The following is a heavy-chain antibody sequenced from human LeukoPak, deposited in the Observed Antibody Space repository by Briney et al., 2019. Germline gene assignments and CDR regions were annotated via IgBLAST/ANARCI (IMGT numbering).Heavy chain of an antibody. J-gene: IGHJ4*02. CDR3: ARSTGWYAFS. D-gene: IGHD6-19*01. V-gene: IGHV4-59*01. Sequence: SETLSLTCTVSGGPINSYYWSWIRQPPGKGLEWIGYIFYSGSTNYNPSLKSRVTISVDRSKSQFSLKMRSVTAADTAVYYCARSTGWYAFSWGQGILVTVSS. CDR2: IFYSGST. CDR1: GGPINSYY.